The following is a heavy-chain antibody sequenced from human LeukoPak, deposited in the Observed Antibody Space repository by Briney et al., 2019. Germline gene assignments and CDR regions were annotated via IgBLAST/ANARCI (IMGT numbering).Heavy chain of an antibody. CDR3: ARLKFDVLTGYYEALDY. Sequence: SETLSLTCAVSGDSLINFYWSWIRQPPGKGLEWIGYIYYSGTTNYNPSLKSRVTMSVDTSKNQFSLKLRSVTAADTAVYYCARLKFDVLTGYYEALDYWGQGTLVTVSS. CDR1: GDSLINFY. D-gene: IGHD3-9*01. V-gene: IGHV4-59*08. CDR2: IYYSGTT. J-gene: IGHJ4*02.